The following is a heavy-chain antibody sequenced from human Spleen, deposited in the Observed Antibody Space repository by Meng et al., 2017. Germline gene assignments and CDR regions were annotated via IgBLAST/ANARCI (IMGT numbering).Heavy chain of an antibody. J-gene: IGHJ4*02. Sequence: GGSLRLSCAASGFTFSSYGMHWVRQAPGKGLEWVAVIWYDGSSKYYADSVKGRFTISRDDAKNTVYLQMNSLRAEDTAVYYCARDADWVIFDHWGQGALVTVSS. CDR1: GFTFSSYG. CDR2: IWYDGSSK. D-gene: IGHD3-9*01. CDR3: ARDADWVIFDH. V-gene: IGHV3-33*01.